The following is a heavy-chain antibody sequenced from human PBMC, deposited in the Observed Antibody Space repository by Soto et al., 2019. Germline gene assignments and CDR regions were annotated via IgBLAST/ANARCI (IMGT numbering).Heavy chain of an antibody. J-gene: IGHJ4*02. D-gene: IGHD3-22*01. V-gene: IGHV1-3*01. CDR2: INVGNGNT. CDR3: ARDQGNYDSSGSFDY. CDR1: GYTFTSYA. Sequence: ASVKVSCKASGYTFTSYAMHWVRQAPGQRLEWMGWINVGNGNTKYSQKFQGRVTMTRDTSTSTVYMELSSLRSEDTAVYYCARDQGNYDSSGSFDYWGQGTLVTVSS.